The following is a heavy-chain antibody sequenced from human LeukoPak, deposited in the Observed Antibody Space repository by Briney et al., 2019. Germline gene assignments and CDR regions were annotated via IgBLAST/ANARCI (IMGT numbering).Heavy chain of an antibody. CDR1: GFTFSSYA. CDR3: AKGGPDYGDYAGFDY. Sequence: GGSLRLSCAASGFTFSSYAMSWVRQAPGKGLEWVSAISGSGGSTYYADSVKGRFTISRDNSKNTLYLQMNSLRAEDAAVYYCAKGGPDYGDYAGFDYWGQGTLVTVSS. V-gene: IGHV3-23*01. D-gene: IGHD4-17*01. CDR2: ISGSGGST. J-gene: IGHJ4*02.